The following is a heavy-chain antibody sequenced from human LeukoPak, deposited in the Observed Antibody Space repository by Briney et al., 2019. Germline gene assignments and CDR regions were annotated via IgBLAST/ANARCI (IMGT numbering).Heavy chain of an antibody. Sequence: PGGSLRLSCAASGFTVSSNYMNWVRQAPGKGLEWVSVIYGGGNIYYADSVKGRFTISRDSSKNTLYLQMNSLRAEDTAVYYCAIGDGLGELSSSFNYWGQGTLVTVSS. D-gene: IGHD3-16*02. CDR1: GFTVSSNY. V-gene: IGHV3-53*05. CDR3: AIGDGLGELSSSFNY. CDR2: IYGGGNI. J-gene: IGHJ4*02.